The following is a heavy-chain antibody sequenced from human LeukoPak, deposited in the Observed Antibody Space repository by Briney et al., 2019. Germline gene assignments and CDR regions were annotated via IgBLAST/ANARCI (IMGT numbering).Heavy chain of an antibody. CDR2: IYYSGST. D-gene: IGHD3-3*01. V-gene: IGHV4-39*07. J-gene: IGHJ5*02. Sequence: SETLSLTCTVSGGSISSSSYYWGWIRQPPGKGLEWIGSIYYSGSTYYNPSLKSRVTISLDTSKNQFSLKLSSMTAADTAVYYCARVDNDFCRADPSGQGTLVTVYS. CDR3: ARVDNDFCRADP. CDR1: GGSISSSSYY.